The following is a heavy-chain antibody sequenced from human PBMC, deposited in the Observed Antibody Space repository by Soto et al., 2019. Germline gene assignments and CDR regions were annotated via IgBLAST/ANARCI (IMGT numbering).Heavy chain of an antibody. D-gene: IGHD3-3*01. J-gene: IGHJ3*02. CDR3: ARDRGYYDFWSGPLI. Sequence: GGSLRLSCAASGFTFSSYAMHWVRQAPGKGLEYVSAISSNGGSTYYANSVKGRFTISRDNSKNTLYLQMGSLRAEDMAVYYCARDRGYYDFWSGPLIWGQGTMVTVSS. CDR1: GFTFSSYA. CDR2: ISSNGGST. V-gene: IGHV3-64*01.